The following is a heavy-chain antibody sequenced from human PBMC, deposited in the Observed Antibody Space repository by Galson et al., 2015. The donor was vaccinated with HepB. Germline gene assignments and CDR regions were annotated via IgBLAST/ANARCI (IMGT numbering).Heavy chain of an antibody. CDR3: AGRARPVGDGRWAYDY. CDR1: GGSISSGNYY. Sequence: TLSLPCTVSGGSISSGNYYWTWIRQHPERGLAWIGFIHYSGYTYYNPSLKSRVTISVDMSKSQFSLGLSSVTAGDTAVYYGAGRARPVGDGRWAYDYWGQGTLVTVSS. D-gene: IGHD4-23*01. J-gene: IGHJ4*02. V-gene: IGHV4-31*03. CDR2: IHYSGYT.